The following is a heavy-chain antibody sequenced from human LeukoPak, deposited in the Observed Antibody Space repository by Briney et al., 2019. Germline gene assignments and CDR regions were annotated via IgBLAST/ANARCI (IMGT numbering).Heavy chain of an antibody. D-gene: IGHD5-18*01. V-gene: IGHV4-38-2*01. CDR1: GYSISSGYY. Sequence: SETLSLTCAVSGYSISSGYYWDWIRQPPGKGLEWIGSIYHSGSTYYNPSLKSRVTISVDTSNNQFSLKLSSVTAADTAVYYCARSNYGYPDYWGQGTLVTVSP. CDR2: IYHSGST. CDR3: ARSNYGYPDY. J-gene: IGHJ4*02.